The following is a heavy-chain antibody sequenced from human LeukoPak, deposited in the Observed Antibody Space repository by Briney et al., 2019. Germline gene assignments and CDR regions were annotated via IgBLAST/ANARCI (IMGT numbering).Heavy chain of an antibody. D-gene: IGHD5-12*01. Sequence: GGSLRLSCAASGFTFSSYAMSWVRQAPGKGLEWVSAVSGSGGGTYYADSVKGRFTISRDNSKNTLYLQMNSLRAEDTAVYYCAKDLVPTPRQLIGVTYLDYWGQGTLVTVSS. V-gene: IGHV3-23*01. J-gene: IGHJ4*02. CDR2: VSGSGGGT. CDR3: AKDLVPTPRQLIGVTYLDY. CDR1: GFTFSSYA.